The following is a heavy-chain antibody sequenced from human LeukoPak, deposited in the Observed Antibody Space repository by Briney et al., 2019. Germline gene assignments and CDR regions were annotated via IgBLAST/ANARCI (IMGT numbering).Heavy chain of an antibody. V-gene: IGHV3-74*01. J-gene: IGHJ4*02. Sequence: GGSLRLSCAASGFTFSNYWMHWVRQAPGKGLVWVSRINSDGSSTNYADSVKGRFTISRDNAKNTLYLQMNSLRAEDTAVYYCAKDLQLIMLGYFDYWGQGTLVTVSS. CDR3: AKDLQLIMLGYFDY. CDR1: GFTFSNYW. CDR2: INSDGSST. D-gene: IGHD2-8*01.